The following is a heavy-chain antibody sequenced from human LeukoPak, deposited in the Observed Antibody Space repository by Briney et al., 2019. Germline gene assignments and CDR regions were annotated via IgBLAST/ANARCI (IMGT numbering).Heavy chain of an antibody. J-gene: IGHJ4*02. D-gene: IGHD3-22*01. CDR3: ARVNYYDSSGYSHRFDY. CDR1: GYTFTGYY. CDR2: IIPIFGTA. V-gene: IGHV1-69*13. Sequence: GASVKVSCKASGYTFTGYYMHWVRQAPGQGLEWMGGIIPIFGTANYAQKFQGRVTITADESTSTAYMELSSLRSEDTAVYYCARVNYYDSSGYSHRFDYWGQGTLVTVSS.